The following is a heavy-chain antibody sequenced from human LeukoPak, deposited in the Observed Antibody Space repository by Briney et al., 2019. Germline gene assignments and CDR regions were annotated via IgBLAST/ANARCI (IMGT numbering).Heavy chain of an antibody. V-gene: IGHV4-34*01. CDR3: ARTVVTPSASYGQYFQH. CDR2: INHSGST. CDR1: GGSFSGYY. J-gene: IGHJ1*01. Sequence: PSETPSLTCAVYGGSFSGYYWSWIRQPPGKGLEWIGEINHSGSTNYNPSLKSRVTISVDTSKNQFSLKLSSVTAADTAVYYCARTVVTPSASYGQYFQHWGQGTLVTVSS. D-gene: IGHD4-23*01.